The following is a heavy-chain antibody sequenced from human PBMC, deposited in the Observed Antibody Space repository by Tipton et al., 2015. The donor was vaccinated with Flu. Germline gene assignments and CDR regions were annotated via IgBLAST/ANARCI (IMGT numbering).Heavy chain of an antibody. D-gene: IGHD1-26*01. CDR2: INHSGST. CDR1: GGSISSSSYY. CDR3: ARTGVVGATNEGVGYFDY. J-gene: IGHJ4*02. Sequence: TLSLTCTVSGGSISSSSYYWGWIRQPPGKGLEWIGEINHSGSTNYNPSLKSRVTISVDTSKNQFSLKLSSVTAADTAVYYCARTGVVGATNEGVGYFDYWGQGTLVTVSS. V-gene: IGHV4-39*07.